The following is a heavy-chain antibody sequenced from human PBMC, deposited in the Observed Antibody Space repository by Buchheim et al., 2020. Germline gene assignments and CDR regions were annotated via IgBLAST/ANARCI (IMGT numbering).Heavy chain of an antibody. J-gene: IGHJ6*03. CDR2: INHSGST. V-gene: IGHV4-34*01. CDR3: ARCSYPGYPYYYYYYMDV. CDR1: GGSFSGYY. D-gene: IGHD3-9*01. Sequence: QVQLQQWGAGLLKPSETLSLTCAVYGGSFSGYYWSWIRQPPGKGLEWIGEINHSGSTNYNPTPKSRVTISVDTSKNQFSLKLSSVTAADTAVYYCARCSYPGYPYYYYYYMDVWGKGTT.